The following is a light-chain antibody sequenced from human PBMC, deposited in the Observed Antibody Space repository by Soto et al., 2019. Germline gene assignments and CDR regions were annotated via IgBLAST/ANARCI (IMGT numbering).Light chain of an antibody. CDR2: ANT. CDR3: QSYDDRLSGYVL. V-gene: IGLV1-40*01. CDR1: SSNIGAGYD. Sequence: QSVLTQPPSVSGAPGQRVTISCTGSSSNIGAGYDVHWYQQLPGTAPKLLIYANTNRPSGVPDRFSGSKSGTSASLDITGLQTEDAADYYCQSYDDRLSGYVLFGGGTKLTVL. J-gene: IGLJ2*01.